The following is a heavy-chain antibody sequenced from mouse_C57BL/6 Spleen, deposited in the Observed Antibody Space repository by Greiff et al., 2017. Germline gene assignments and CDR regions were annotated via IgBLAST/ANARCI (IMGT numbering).Heavy chain of an antibody. CDR2: INPYNGDT. J-gene: IGHJ1*03. V-gene: IGHV1-20*01. CDR3: ATCDGYYGYFDV. Sequence: EVKLQESGPELVKPGDSVKISCKASGYSFTGYFMNWVMQSHGKSLEWIGRINPYNGDTFYNQKFKGKATLTVDKSSSTAHMELRSLTSEDSAVYYCATCDGYYGYFDVWGTGTTVTVSS. CDR1: GYSFTGYF. D-gene: IGHD2-3*01.